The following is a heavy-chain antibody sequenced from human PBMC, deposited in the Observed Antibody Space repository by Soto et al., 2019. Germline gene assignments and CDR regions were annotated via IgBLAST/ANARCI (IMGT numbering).Heavy chain of an antibody. CDR2: ISAYNGNT. D-gene: IGHD3-22*01. CDR3: ERDSRGYYDSSGKGAI. CDR1: GYTFTSYG. V-gene: IGHV1-18*04. J-gene: IGHJ3*02. Sequence: SVKVSCKASGYTFTSYGISWVRQAPGQGLEWMGWISAYNGNTNYAQKLQGRVTMTTDTSTTTAYMELRSLRSDDTAVYYCERDSRGYYDSSGKGAIWGQGTMDTVSS.